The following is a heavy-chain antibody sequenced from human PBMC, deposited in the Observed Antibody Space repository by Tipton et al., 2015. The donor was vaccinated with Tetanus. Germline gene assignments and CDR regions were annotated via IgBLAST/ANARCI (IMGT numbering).Heavy chain of an antibody. D-gene: IGHD1-26*01. J-gene: IGHJ4*02. CDR1: GGSISSGGYY. CDR2: IYYSGST. CDR3: ARDQARGARGWNYFDY. Sequence: GLVKPSQTLSLTCTVSGGSISSGGYYWSWIRQHPGKCLEWIGDIYYSGSTYYNPSLKSRVTISVDTSKNQFSLKLNSVTAADTAVYYCARDQARGARGWNYFDYWGQGTLVTVSS. V-gene: IGHV4-31*03.